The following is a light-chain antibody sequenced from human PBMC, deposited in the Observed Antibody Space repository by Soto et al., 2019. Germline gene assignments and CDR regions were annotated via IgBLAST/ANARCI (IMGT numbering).Light chain of an antibody. V-gene: IGKV1-39*01. J-gene: IGKJ5*01. CDR3: QQTYSTPIT. CDR1: QDIRNF. CDR2: ASS. Sequence: DIQMTQSPTSLSASVGDRVTITCRASQDIRNFVAWYQQKPGKAPKLLIYASSSLQSGVPPRFSGSGSGTDFTLTISSLQPEDFATYYCQQTYSTPITFGQGTRLEIK.